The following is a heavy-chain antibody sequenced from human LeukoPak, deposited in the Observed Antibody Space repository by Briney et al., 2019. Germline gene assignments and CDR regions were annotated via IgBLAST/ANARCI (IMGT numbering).Heavy chain of an antibody. D-gene: IGHD4-23*01. V-gene: IGHV3-30*02. Sequence: PGGSLRLSCAASGFTFSSYGMHWVRQAPGKGLEWVAFIRYDGSNKYYADSVKGRFTISRDNSKNTLYLQMNSLRAEDTAVYYCARGPGGFNYFDYWGQGTLVTVSS. CDR3: ARGPGGFNYFDY. CDR2: IRYDGSNK. CDR1: GFTFSSYG. J-gene: IGHJ4*02.